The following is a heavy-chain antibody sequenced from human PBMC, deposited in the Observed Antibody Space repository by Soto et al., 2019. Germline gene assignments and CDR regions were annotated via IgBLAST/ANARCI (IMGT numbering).Heavy chain of an antibody. CDR2: IYPGDSDT. Sequence: PGESLKISCRGSGYSFTSYWIGWVRQMPGKGLEWMGIIYPGDSDTRYSPSFQGQVTISADKSISTAYLQWSSLKASDTAMYYCARHTDNWNDDFGFDYWGQGTLVTVSS. D-gene: IGHD1-20*01. CDR1: GYSFTSYW. V-gene: IGHV5-51*01. CDR3: ARHTDNWNDDFGFDY. J-gene: IGHJ4*02.